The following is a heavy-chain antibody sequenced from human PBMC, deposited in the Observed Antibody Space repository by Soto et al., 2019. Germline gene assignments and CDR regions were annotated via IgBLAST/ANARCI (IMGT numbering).Heavy chain of an antibody. V-gene: IGHV4-39*01. D-gene: IGHD1-26*01. CDR1: GGSISSSSYY. CDR3: ARGWWEREGYLMDV. CDR2: IYYSGST. J-gene: IGHJ6*02. Sequence: SETLSLTCTVSGGSISSSSYYRGWIRQPPGKGLEWIGSIYYSGSTYYNPSLKSRVTISVDTSKNQFSLKLSSVTAADTAVYYCARGWWEREGYLMDVWGQGTTVT.